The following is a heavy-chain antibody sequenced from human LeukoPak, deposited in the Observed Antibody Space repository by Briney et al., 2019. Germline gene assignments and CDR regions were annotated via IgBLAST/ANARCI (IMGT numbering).Heavy chain of an antibody. J-gene: IGHJ1*01. CDR3: ARDPNGNYVGAFDFQR. Sequence: GGSLRLSCAASGFTFSNYALTWVRQAPGKRLEWVSSISGVNTHYADSVKGRFSISRDNYKNTLYLQMSGLRAEDTAVYYCARDPNGNYVGAFDFQRWGQGTLVTVSS. V-gene: IGHV3-23*01. CDR1: GFTFSNYA. D-gene: IGHD4-17*01. CDR2: ISGVNT.